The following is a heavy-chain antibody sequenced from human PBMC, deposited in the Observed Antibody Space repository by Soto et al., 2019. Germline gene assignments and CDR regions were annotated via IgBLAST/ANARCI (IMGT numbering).Heavy chain of an antibody. D-gene: IGHD2-2*01. CDR2: IVVGSGNT. V-gene: IGHV1-58*01. Sequence: ASVKVSCKASGFTFTSSAVQWVRQARGQRLEWIGWIVVGSGNTNYAQKFQERVTITRDMSTSTAYMELSSLRSEDTAVYYCAARSPSDSTRNPNPTDYFDYWGQGTLVTVSS. CDR1: GFTFTSSA. J-gene: IGHJ4*02. CDR3: AARSPSDSTRNPNPTDYFDY.